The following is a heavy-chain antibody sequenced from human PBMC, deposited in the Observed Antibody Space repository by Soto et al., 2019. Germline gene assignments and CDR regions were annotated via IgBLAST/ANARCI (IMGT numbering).Heavy chain of an antibody. CDR2: IKGDGSDI. V-gene: IGHV3-74*01. Sequence: GGSLRLSCAASGFTFRSSRMHWVRQVPGKGLVWVSHIKGDGSDISYADSVKGRFTVSRDNAKNSLYLQMNSLRAEDTAVYYCARAPLYGDYPPYYFEYWGQGTLVTVSS. D-gene: IGHD4-17*01. J-gene: IGHJ4*02. CDR3: ARAPLYGDYPPYYFEY. CDR1: GFTFRSSR.